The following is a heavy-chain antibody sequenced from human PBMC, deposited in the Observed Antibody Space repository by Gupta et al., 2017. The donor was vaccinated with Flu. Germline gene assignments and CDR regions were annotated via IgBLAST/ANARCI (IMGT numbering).Heavy chain of an antibody. J-gene: IGHJ1*01. CDR3: VKDAGYGEYAF. CDR2: T. D-gene: IGHD4-17*01. V-gene: IGHV3-23*01. Sequence: TSYADSVKGRFTISRDTSKRTLLLQMDSLRAEDTAVYYCVKDAGYGEYAFWGQGTLVTVSS.